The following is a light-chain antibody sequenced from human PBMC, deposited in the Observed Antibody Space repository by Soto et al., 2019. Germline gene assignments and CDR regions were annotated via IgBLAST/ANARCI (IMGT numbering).Light chain of an antibody. J-gene: IGKJ5*01. V-gene: IGKV1-27*01. CDR1: QDIINY. CDR2: AAS. Sequence: DIRLTQSPSSLSASVGDTVTITCRASQDIINYLAWYQQKPGKVPKLLIYAASTLQSGVPSRFSGRGSGTDFTLTISSLQPEDFANYYCQNYNDAPLITFGQGTRLEIK. CDR3: QNYNDAPLIT.